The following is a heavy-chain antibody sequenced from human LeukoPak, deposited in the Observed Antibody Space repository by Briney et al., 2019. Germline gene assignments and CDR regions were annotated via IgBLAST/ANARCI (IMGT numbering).Heavy chain of an antibody. Sequence: PSETLSLTCAVYGGSFSGYYWSWIRQPPGKGLEWIGEINHSGSTNYNPSLKSRVTISVDTSKNQFSLKLSSVTAADTAVYYCARIFVRGSGSYYNKIGVGWFDPWGQGTLVTVSS. CDR1: GGSFSGYY. D-gene: IGHD3-10*01. J-gene: IGHJ5*02. V-gene: IGHV4-34*01. CDR3: ARIFVRGSGSYYNKIGVGWFDP. CDR2: INHSGST.